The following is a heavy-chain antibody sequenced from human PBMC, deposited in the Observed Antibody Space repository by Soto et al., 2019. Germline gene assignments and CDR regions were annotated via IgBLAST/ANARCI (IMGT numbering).Heavy chain of an antibody. V-gene: IGHV3-23*01. CDR2: ISDRGSGT. D-gene: IGHD1-7*01. J-gene: IGHJ3*02. CDR1: GFTFSNYA. Sequence: EVQLSESGGGLVQPGGSLRLSCAASGFTFSNYAMTWVRQVPGMGLEWVSVISDRGSGTYYSDSVKGRFTISRDNSKNTLYLQMNSLRAGDTAIYYCAKTDHTGPLELTGTMGCAFDIWGQGTMVTVSS. CDR3: AKTDHTGPLELTGTMGCAFDI.